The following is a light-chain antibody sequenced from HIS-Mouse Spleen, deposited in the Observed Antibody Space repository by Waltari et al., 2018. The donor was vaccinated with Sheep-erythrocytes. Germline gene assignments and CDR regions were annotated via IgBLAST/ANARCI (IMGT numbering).Light chain of an antibody. J-gene: IGKJ1*01. V-gene: IGKV1-6*01. CDR2: AAS. Sequence: AIQMTQSPSSLSASVGDRVTITCRASQGIRNDLGWYQQKPGKAPKLLIYAASSLQGGVPSRFSGSGSGTDFTLTISSLQTEDFATYYCLQDYNYXXTXGQGTKVEIK. CDR3: LQDYNYXXT. CDR1: QGIRND.